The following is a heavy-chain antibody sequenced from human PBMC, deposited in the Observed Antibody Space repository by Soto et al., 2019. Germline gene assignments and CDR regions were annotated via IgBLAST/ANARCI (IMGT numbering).Heavy chain of an antibody. CDR2: INPNSGGT. CDR3: ARDWAAGYWFDP. CDR1: GYTFTGCY. J-gene: IGHJ5*02. D-gene: IGHD6-13*01. Sequence: ASVKVSCKASGYTFTGCYMHWVRQAPGQGLEWMGWINPNSGGTNNAQKFQGRVTMTRDTSISTAYMELSRLRSDDTAVYYCARDWAAGYWFDPWGQGTLVTVSS. V-gene: IGHV1-2*02.